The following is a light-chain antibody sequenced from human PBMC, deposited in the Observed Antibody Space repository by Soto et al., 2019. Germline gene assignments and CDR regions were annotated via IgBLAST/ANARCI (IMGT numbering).Light chain of an antibody. J-gene: IGKJ1*01. Sequence: EILLTQSPATLSLSPGERATLSCRASQSVRGSLAWYQQKPGQAPRLLIYDASTRATGIPGRFSGSGSGTDFTLTISNLEPEDFAVYYCQQRSSWPWTFGQGAKVEIK. V-gene: IGKV3-11*01. CDR1: QSVRGS. CDR2: DAS. CDR3: QQRSSWPWT.